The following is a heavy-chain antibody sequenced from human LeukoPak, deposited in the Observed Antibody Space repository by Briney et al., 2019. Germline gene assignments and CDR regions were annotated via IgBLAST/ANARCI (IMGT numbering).Heavy chain of an antibody. J-gene: IGHJ4*02. CDR3: ARALMSMQLERRSATMAY. CDR2: ISGRGDST. CDR1: GFTFTSYA. D-gene: IGHD1-1*01. Sequence: GGSLRLSCGATGFTFTSYAMNWVRQAPGKGLEWVSAISGRGDSTNYADSVKGRFTISRDNSKNTLHLQMDRLRDDDTAVYYCARALMSMQLERRSATMAYWGQGALVTVSS. V-gene: IGHV3-23*01.